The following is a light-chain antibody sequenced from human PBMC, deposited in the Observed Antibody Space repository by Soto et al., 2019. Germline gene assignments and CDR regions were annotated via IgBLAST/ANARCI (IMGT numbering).Light chain of an antibody. V-gene: IGLV1-40*01. CDR2: GNT. CDR3: QSYDTSLSGSYV. Sequence: QSVLTQPPSVSGAPGQRVTISCTGSSSNIGADYDVHWYQQLPGAAPKLLIYGNTNRPSGVPDRFSGSKSGTSGSLAITGLQAEDEADYYCQSYDTSLSGSYVFGTGTKVT. J-gene: IGLJ1*01. CDR1: SSNIGADYD.